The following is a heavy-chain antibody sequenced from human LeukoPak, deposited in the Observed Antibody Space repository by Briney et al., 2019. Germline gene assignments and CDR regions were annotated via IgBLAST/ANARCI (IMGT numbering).Heavy chain of an antibody. CDR3: ARSSMYYYGSGSYYN. V-gene: IGHV4-59*12. CDR1: GGSISSYY. D-gene: IGHD3-10*01. Sequence: SETLSLTCTVSGGSISSYYWSWIRQPPGKGLEWIGYIYYSGSTNYNPSLKSRVTISVDTSKNQFSLKLSSVTAADTAVYYCARSSMYYYGSGSYYNWGQGTLVTVSS. J-gene: IGHJ4*02. CDR2: IYYSGST.